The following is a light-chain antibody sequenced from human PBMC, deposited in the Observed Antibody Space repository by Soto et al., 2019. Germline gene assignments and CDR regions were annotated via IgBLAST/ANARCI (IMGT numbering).Light chain of an antibody. J-gene: IGLJ1*01. CDR1: SSDVGGHNL. CDR2: DVS. V-gene: IGLV2-14*03. CDR3: SVYTRTSTYV. Sequence: QSALTQPASVSGSPGQSVTVSCTGTSSDVGGHNLVSWYQQHPGKPPKLLIYDVSNRPSGVPDRFSGSRSGNTASLTISGLQAEDEGDYYCSVYTRTSTYVFGTGTKVTVL.